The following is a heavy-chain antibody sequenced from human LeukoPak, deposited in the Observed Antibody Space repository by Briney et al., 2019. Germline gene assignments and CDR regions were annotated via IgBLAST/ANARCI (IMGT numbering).Heavy chain of an antibody. CDR2: IYYSGST. CDR3: ARARNYYDNSGYYYEGDAFDI. Sequence: SETLSLTCTVSGGSISSYYWSWIRQPPGKGLEWIGYIYYSGSTNYNPSLKSRVTISVDTSKNQFSLKLSSVTAADTAVYYCARARNYYDNSGYYYEGDAFDIWGQGTMVTVSS. V-gene: IGHV4-59*01. CDR1: GGSISSYY. J-gene: IGHJ3*02. D-gene: IGHD3-22*01.